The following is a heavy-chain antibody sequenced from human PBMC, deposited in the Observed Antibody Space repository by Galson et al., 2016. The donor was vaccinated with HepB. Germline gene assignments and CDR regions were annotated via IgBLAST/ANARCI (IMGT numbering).Heavy chain of an antibody. D-gene: IGHD6-19*01. Sequence: SETLSLTCSVSGDSISTGKNSWTWIRQAPGKPLEWIGTTYYDAGTFYSPSLQGRVTTSIAAPKNQVSLRMTSLTVADTSVYFCARQGGSGGSLDFWGPGKLVTVSS. CDR1: GDSISTGKNS. CDR2: TYYDAGT. CDR3: ARQGGSGGSLDF. J-gene: IGHJ4*02. V-gene: IGHV4-39*01.